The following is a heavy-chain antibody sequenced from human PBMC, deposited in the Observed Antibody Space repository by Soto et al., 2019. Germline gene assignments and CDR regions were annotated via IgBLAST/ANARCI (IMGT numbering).Heavy chain of an antibody. CDR1: GFTFSSDW. Sequence: PGGSLRLSCAASGFTFSSDWMHWFRQAPGKGLVWVSRIGGAGSSTTYADSVKGRFTISRDNSKNTLYLQMNSLRAEDTAVYYSAILPVIAVAGTLDYYGMDVWGQGTTVTVSS. J-gene: IGHJ6*02. CDR2: IGGAGSST. D-gene: IGHD6-19*01. V-gene: IGHV3-74*01. CDR3: AILPVIAVAGTLDYYGMDV.